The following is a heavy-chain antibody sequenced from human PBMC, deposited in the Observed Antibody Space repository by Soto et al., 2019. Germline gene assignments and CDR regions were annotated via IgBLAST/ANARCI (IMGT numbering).Heavy chain of an antibody. CDR3: VREHSPGLFDY. J-gene: IGHJ4*02. CDR2: IDSGGGNI. D-gene: IGHD1-26*01. V-gene: IGHV1-46*01. Sequence: QVQLVQSGAEVKKPGASVKVSCKASGYTFSTYHMNWMRQAPGQGLEWIETIDSGGGNINYAQKFRGRVTMTRDTSTSTVYMDLSGLRSEDTAVYYCVREHSPGLFDYWGQGTLVTVSS. CDR1: GYTFSTYH.